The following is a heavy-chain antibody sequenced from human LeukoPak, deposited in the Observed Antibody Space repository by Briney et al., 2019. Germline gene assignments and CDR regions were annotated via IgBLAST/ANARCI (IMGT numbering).Heavy chain of an antibody. CDR3: ARDVIAAAGTGDY. CDR2: ISSSSSYI. D-gene: IGHD6-13*01. CDR1: GFTFRSYS. Sequence: GGSLRLSCAASGFTFRSYSMNWVRQAPGKGLEWVSSISSSSSYIYYADSVKGRFTISRDNAKNSLYLQMNSLRAEDTAVYYCARDVIAAAGTGDYWGQGTLVTVSS. V-gene: IGHV3-21*01. J-gene: IGHJ4*02.